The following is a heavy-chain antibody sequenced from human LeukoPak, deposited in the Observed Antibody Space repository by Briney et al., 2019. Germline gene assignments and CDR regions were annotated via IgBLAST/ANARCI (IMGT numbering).Heavy chain of an antibody. J-gene: IGHJ4*02. CDR3: ARDRARYYDSSGYYYV. D-gene: IGHD3-22*01. CDR2: ISAYNGNT. CDR1: GYTFTSYG. Sequence: ASVKVSCKASGYTFTSYGISWVRQAPGQGLEWMGWISAYNGNTNYAQKLQGRVTMTTDTSTSTAYMELRSLRSDDTAVYYCARDRARYYDSSGYYYVWGQGTLVTVSS. V-gene: IGHV1-18*01.